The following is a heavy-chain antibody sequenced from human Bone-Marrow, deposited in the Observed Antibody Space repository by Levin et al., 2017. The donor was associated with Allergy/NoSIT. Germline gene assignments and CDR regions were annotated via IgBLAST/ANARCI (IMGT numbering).Heavy chain of an antibody. V-gene: IGHV4-31*03. CDR2: LYYSSNT. J-gene: IGHJ4*02. Sequence: PSETLSLTCTVSGVSISSGGYYWSWIRQHPGKGLEFIGYLYYSSNTYYNLSLESRVTISGDTSKNKFSRQLSSVTAADTAVYYCARDRRDSHGWYSDYWGQGTLATVSS. CDR1: GVSISSGGYY. D-gene: IGHD6-19*01. CDR3: ARDRRDSHGWYSDY.